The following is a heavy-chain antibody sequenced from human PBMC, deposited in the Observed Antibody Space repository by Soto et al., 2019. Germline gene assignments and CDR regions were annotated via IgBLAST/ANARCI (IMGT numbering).Heavy chain of an antibody. J-gene: IGHJ6*02. V-gene: IGHV5-10-1*01. Sequence: GESLKISCKGSGYSFTSYWIIWVRQMPGKGLEWMGRIDPSDSYTNYSPSFQGHVTISADKSISTAYLQWSSLKASDTAMYYCARHHVSIAVADYYYGMDVWGQGTTVTVSS. CDR2: IDPSDSYT. D-gene: IGHD6-19*01. CDR3: ARHHVSIAVADYYYGMDV. CDR1: GYSFTSYW.